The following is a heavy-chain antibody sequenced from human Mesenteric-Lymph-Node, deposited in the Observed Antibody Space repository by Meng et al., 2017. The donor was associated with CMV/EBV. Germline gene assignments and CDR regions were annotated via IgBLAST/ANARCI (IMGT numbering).Heavy chain of an antibody. Sequence: GESLKISCTVSGFSFNRYTMTWVRQAPGKGLQWVSAIDPSGDRTYYADSVKGRFTISRDNFKNTLYLQINSLRGEDTAVYYCAKDDDSGAYALDYWGQGTLVTVSS. V-gene: IGHV3-23*01. D-gene: IGHD4-17*01. J-gene: IGHJ4*02. CDR3: AKDDDSGAYALDY. CDR2: IDPSGDRT. CDR1: GFSFNRYT.